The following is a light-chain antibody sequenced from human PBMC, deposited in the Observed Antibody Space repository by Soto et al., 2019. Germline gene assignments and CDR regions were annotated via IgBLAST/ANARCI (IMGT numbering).Light chain of an antibody. CDR1: QSVSSSY. CDR2: GAS. Sequence: IVLTQSACTLSLSPGERATLSCRASQSVSSSYLAWYQQKPGQAPRLLIYGASSRATGIPDRFSGSGSGTDFTLTISRLEPEDFAVYYCQQYGSSPLTFGPGTKVDNK. V-gene: IGKV3-20*01. J-gene: IGKJ3*01. CDR3: QQYGSSPLT.